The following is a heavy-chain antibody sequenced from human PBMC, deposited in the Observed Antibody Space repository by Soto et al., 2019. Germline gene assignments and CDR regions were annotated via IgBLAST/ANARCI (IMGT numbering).Heavy chain of an antibody. Sequence: QVQLVQSGAEVKKPGASVKVSCKASGYTFTSYYMHWVRQAPGQGLEWMGIINPSGGSTSYAQKFQGRVTMTRDTSTSTVYMELSSLRSDDTAVYDCARIMSTATTSFDYWGQGTLVTVSS. D-gene: IGHD4-17*01. CDR2: INPSGGST. V-gene: IGHV1-46*01. J-gene: IGHJ4*02. CDR1: GYTFTSYY. CDR3: ARIMSTATTSFDY.